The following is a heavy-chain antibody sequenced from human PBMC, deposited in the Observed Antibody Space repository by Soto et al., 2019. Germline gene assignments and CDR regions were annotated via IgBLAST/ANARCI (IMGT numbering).Heavy chain of an antibody. CDR2: IRSKGHNYAT. CDR3: TRDLFSYDYSGILWFDP. V-gene: IGHV3-73*01. Sequence: GGSLRLSCAASGFAFSGSAMYWVRQASGKGPEWVGRIRSKGHNYATEYAASVKGRFTISRDDSKNTAYLQMNSLQTEDTAVYYCTRDLFSYDYSGILWFDPWGQGTLVTVS. D-gene: IGHD3-16*01. CDR1: GFAFSGSA. J-gene: IGHJ5*02.